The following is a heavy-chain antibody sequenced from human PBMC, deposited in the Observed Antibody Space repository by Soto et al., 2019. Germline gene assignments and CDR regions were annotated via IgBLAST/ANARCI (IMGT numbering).Heavy chain of an antibody. J-gene: IGHJ6*02. Sequence: QVHLVQSGSDVEKPGASVKVSCTASGYSFTSYGIGWVRQVPGQGPEWVGWISPYNGRTNYAQSVKGRVVMTTDISTNTVYLELRSLRSDDSAIYYCGRCRTDSYAMDVWGQGTTVTVSS. CDR3: GRCRTDSYAMDV. D-gene: IGHD5-18*01. CDR2: ISPYNGRT. CDR1: GYSFTSYG. V-gene: IGHV1-18*01.